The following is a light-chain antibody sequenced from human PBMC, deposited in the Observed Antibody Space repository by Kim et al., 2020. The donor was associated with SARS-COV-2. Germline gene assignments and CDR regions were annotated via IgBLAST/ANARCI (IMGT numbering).Light chain of an antibody. CDR1: KLGDKY. CDR3: QAWDSSTV. CDR2: QDT. J-gene: IGLJ1*01. V-gene: IGLV3-1*01. Sequence: SSSLPPPPSFSFSPGPPSRLPCSGDKLGDKYACWYQQKPGQSPVLVIYQDTKRPSGIPERFSGSNSGNTATLTIRGTQAMDEADYYCQAWDSSTVFG.